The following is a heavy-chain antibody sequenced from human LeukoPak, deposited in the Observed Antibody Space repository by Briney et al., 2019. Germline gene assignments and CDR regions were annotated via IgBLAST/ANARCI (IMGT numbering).Heavy chain of an antibody. CDR3: ARDSGWELPDY. CDR2: ISYDGSNK. CDR1: GFTFSSYA. V-gene: IGHV3-30-3*01. J-gene: IGHJ4*02. D-gene: IGHD2-15*01. Sequence: GRSLRLSCAASGFTFSSYAMHWVRQAPGKGLEWVAVISYDGSNKYYADSVKGRFTISRDNSKNTLYLQMNSLRAEDTAVYYCARDSGWELPDYWGQGTLVTVSS.